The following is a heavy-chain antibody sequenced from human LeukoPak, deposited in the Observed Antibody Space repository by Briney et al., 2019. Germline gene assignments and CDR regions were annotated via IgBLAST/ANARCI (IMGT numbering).Heavy chain of an antibody. CDR3: AREFDYSTSGAGY. Sequence: GGSLRLSCAASGFTFSHYSMNWVRQAPGKGLEWVSSMSINSGLIYYADSVKGRFTISRDNAKNSLYLQMNSLRAEDTAVYYCAREFDYSTSGAGYWGQGALVTVSS. V-gene: IGHV3-21*01. J-gene: IGHJ4*02. CDR1: GFTFSHYS. CDR2: MSINSGLI. D-gene: IGHD4-11*01.